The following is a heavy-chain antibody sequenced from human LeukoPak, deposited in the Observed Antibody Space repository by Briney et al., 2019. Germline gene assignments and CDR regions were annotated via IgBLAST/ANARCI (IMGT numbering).Heavy chain of an antibody. J-gene: IGHJ4*02. CDR2: IYSGGST. CDR3: ARGPDYYDSSGYYYFDY. CDR1: GFTVSSNY. Sequence: GGSLRLSCAASGFTVSSNYMSWVRQAPGKGLEWVSVIYSGGSTYYVDSVKGRFTISRDNSKNTLYLQMNSLRAEDTAVYYCARGPDYYDSSGYYYFDYWGQGTLVTVSS. V-gene: IGHV3-66*01. D-gene: IGHD3-22*01.